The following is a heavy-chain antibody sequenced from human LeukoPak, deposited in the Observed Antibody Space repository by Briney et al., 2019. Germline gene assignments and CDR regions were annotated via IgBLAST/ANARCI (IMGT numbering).Heavy chain of an antibody. CDR2: IWYDGSIK. D-gene: IGHD7-27*01. CDR3: ARITGVSLDY. J-gene: IGHJ4*02. V-gene: IGHV3-33*01. Sequence: PGGPLRLSCAASGFTFSSYGMHWVRQAPGKGLEWVAVIWYDGSIKDYTDSVKGRFTISRDDSKNTLYLQMNSLRAEDTAMYYCARITGVSLDYWGQGTLVTVSS. CDR1: GFTFSSYG.